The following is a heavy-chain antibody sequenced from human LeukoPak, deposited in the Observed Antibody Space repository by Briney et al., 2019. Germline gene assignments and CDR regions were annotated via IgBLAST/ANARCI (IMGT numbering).Heavy chain of an antibody. Sequence: SETLSLTCTVSGGSISSYYWSWIRQPAGKGLERIGRIYTSGSTNYNPSLKSRVTISVDTSKNQFSLKLSSVTAADTAVYYCARRGVVVGYYYYYYYMDVWGKGTTVTVSS. D-gene: IGHD2-2*01. J-gene: IGHJ6*03. CDR3: ARRGVVVGYYYYYYYMDV. V-gene: IGHV4-4*07. CDR1: GGSISSYY. CDR2: IYTSGST.